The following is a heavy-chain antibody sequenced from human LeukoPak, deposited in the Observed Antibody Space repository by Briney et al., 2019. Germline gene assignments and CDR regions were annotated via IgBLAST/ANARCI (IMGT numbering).Heavy chain of an antibody. V-gene: IGHV3-53*01. Sequence: GGSLRLSCAASGFTVSNNYMSWVRQAPGKGLEWVSVIYSGGSTYYADSVKGRFTISRDNSKNTLYLQMNSLRAEDTAVYYCARGGYSSSWYHFDYWGQGTLVTVSS. CDR2: IYSGGST. CDR1: GFTVSNNY. J-gene: IGHJ4*02. D-gene: IGHD6-13*01. CDR3: ARGGYSSSWYHFDY.